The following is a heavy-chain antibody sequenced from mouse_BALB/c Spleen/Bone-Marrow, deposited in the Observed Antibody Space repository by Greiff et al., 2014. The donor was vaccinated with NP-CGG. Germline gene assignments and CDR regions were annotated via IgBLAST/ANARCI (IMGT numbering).Heavy chain of an antibody. CDR2: IDPANGNT. D-gene: IGHD1-1*01. CDR3: ARYRYYGSSYAMDY. V-gene: IGHV14-3*02. Sequence: EVQLQQSGAELVKPGASVKLSCTASGFNIKDTYMHWVKQRPEQGLEWIGRIDPANGNTKYDPKFQGKATITADTSSNTAYLHLSSLTSEDTAVYYCARYRYYGSSYAMDYWGRGTSVTVSS. CDR1: GFNIKDTY. J-gene: IGHJ4*01.